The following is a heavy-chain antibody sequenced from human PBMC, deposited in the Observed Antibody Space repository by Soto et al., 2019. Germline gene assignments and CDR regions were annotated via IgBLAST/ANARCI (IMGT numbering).Heavy chain of an antibody. CDR1: GFTFSSYA. CDR3: ASGDKDNWNYDFIRARGMDV. J-gene: IGHJ6*02. V-gene: IGHV3-30-3*01. D-gene: IGHD1-7*01. Sequence: PGGSLRLSCAASGFTFSSYAMHWVRQAPGKGLEWVAVISYDGSNKYYADSVKGRFTISRDNSKNTLYLQMNSLRAEDTAVYYCASGDKDNWNYDFIRARGMDVWGQGTTVTVSS. CDR2: ISYDGSNK.